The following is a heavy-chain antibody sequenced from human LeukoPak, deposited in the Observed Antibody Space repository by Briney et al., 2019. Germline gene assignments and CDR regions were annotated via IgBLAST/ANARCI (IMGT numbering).Heavy chain of an antibody. D-gene: IGHD6-19*01. J-gene: IGHJ4*02. V-gene: IGHV4-39*07. CDR2: VYYSGST. Sequence: SETLSLTCTVSNGSISTNNYYWAWIRQPPGKGLEWIGSVYYSGSTYYNPSLKSRVTISVDTSNNQFSLRLNSMTAADTAIYYCASEVRILVAGTPRGFDSWGQGTLVTVSS. CDR3: ASEVRILVAGTPRGFDS. CDR1: NGSISTNNYY.